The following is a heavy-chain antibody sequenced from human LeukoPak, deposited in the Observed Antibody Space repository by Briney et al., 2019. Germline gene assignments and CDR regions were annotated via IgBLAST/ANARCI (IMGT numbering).Heavy chain of an antibody. V-gene: IGHV3-15*01. J-gene: IGHJ4*02. CDR2: IKSKTDGGTT. Sequence: GGSLRLSCAASGFTFSNAWMSWVRQAPGKGLEWVGRIKSKTDGGTTDYAAPVKGRFTISRDDSKNTLYLQMNSLKTEDTAVYYCTMELWGSYRYAYWGQGTLVTVSS. CDR1: GFTFSNAW. D-gene: IGHD3-16*02. CDR3: TMELWGSYRYAY.